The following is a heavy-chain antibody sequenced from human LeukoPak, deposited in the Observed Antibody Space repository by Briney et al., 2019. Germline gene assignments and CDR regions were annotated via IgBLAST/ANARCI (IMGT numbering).Heavy chain of an antibody. Sequence: PGGSLRLSCAASGFTFSSYAMHWVRQAPGKGLEWVAVISYDGSNKYYADSVKGRFTISRDNSKNTLYLQMNSLRAEDTAVYYCAPRGYCSSTSCYGGSWFDPWGQGTLVTVSS. CDR3: APRGYCSSTSCYGGSWFDP. V-gene: IGHV3-30-3*01. CDR1: GFTFSSYA. CDR2: ISYDGSNK. J-gene: IGHJ5*02. D-gene: IGHD2-2*01.